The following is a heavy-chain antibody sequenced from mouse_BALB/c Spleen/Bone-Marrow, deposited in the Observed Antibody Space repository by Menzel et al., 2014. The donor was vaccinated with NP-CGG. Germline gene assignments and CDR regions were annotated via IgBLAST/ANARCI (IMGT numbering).Heavy chain of an antibody. Sequence: VQLQQSGAELVKPGASVMLSCTASGFNIKDTYMHWVKQRPEQGLEWIGRIDPANGNTKYDPKFQGKATITADTSSNTAYLQLSSLTSEDTAVYYCASYYYGSSTFAYWGQGTLVTVSA. D-gene: IGHD1-1*01. J-gene: IGHJ3*01. CDR2: IDPANGNT. V-gene: IGHV14-3*02. CDR1: GFNIKDTY. CDR3: ASYYYGSSTFAY.